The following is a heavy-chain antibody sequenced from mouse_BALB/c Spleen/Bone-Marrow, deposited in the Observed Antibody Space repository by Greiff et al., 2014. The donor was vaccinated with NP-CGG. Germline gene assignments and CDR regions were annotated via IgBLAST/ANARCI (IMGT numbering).Heavy chain of an antibody. CDR2: INPSNGRT. Sequence: LVESGAELVKPGASVRLSCKASGYSFTTYWIHWVKQRPGQGLEWIGEINPSNGRTNYNEKFKSKATLTVDKSSSTAYMQLSSLTSVDSAVYYCARYDGPAWFAYWGQGTLVTVSA. CDR3: ARYDGPAWFAY. J-gene: IGHJ3*01. CDR1: GYSFTTYW. D-gene: IGHD2-3*01. V-gene: IGHV1S81*02.